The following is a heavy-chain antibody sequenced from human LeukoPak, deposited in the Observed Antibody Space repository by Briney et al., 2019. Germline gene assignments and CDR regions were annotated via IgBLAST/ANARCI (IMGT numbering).Heavy chain of an antibody. CDR1: GFTFNDYA. V-gene: IGHV3-9*01. CDR3: AKDLSQFCSGGSCSYFGY. D-gene: IGHD2-15*01. J-gene: IGHJ4*02. CDR2: ISWNSDNR. Sequence: PGGSLRLSCAASGFTFNDYAMHWVRQAPGKGLEWVSSISWNSDNRDYADSVKGRFIISRENARNYLYLQMNSLRAEDTALYYCAKDLSQFCSGGSCSYFGYWGQGTLVTVSS.